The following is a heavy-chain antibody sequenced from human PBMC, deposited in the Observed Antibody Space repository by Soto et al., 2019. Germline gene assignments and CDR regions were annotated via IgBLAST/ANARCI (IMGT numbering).Heavy chain of an antibody. D-gene: IGHD3-10*01. J-gene: IGHJ4*02. CDR1: GFTFCSYG. V-gene: IGHV3-30*18. CDR2: ISYDGSNK. Sequence: QVQLVESGGGVVQPGRSLRLSCAASGFTFCSYGMHWVRQAPGKGLEWVAVISYDGSNKYYADSVKGRFTISRDNSKNTLYLQMNSLRAEDTAVYYCAKDKEYGSGKDYWGQGTLVTVSS. CDR3: AKDKEYGSGKDY.